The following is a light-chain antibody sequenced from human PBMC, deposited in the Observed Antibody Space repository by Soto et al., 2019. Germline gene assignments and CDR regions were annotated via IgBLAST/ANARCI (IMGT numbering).Light chain of an antibody. CDR3: QQYNSYPWK. Sequence: DIQMTQSPSTLSASVEDRVTITCRASQSISSWLAWYQQKPGKAPKLLIYKASSLESGVPSRFSGSGSGTEFTLTISSLQPDDFATYHCQQYNSYPWKFGQGTKVEIK. J-gene: IGKJ1*01. CDR1: QSISSW. CDR2: KAS. V-gene: IGKV1-5*03.